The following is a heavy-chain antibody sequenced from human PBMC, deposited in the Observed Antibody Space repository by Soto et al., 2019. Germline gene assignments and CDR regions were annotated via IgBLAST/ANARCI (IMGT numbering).Heavy chain of an antibody. CDR3: AGLNSNYALFDY. V-gene: IGHV4-39*01. D-gene: IGHD4-4*01. Sequence: LSLTCTVSGGSISSSSYYWGWIRQPPGKGLEWIGSIYYSGSTYNNPSLKSRVTISVDTSKNQFSLKLSSVTAADTAVYYCAGLNSNYALFDYWGQGTLVTVSS. J-gene: IGHJ4*02. CDR1: GGSISSSSYY. CDR2: IYYSGST.